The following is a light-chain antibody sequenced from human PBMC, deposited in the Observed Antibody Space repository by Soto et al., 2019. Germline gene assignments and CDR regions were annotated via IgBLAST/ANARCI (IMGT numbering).Light chain of an antibody. V-gene: IGKV1-5*01. CDR3: QQYNSYSVT. CDR2: DAS. Sequence: DIQMTQSPPTLSASVGDRVTITCRASQSISSWLAWFQQKPGKAPKLLIYDASNLQSGVPSRFSGSGSGTEFTLTISSLQPDDFATYYCQQYNSYSVTFGQGTKVGIK. CDR1: QSISSW. J-gene: IGKJ1*01.